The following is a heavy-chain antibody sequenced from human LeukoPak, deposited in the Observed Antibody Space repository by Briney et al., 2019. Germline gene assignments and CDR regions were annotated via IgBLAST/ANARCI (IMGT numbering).Heavy chain of an antibody. CDR2: IYTSGST. CDR1: GGSLSSYY. D-gene: IGHD3-10*01. CDR3: ARDNLNSYYYNYYGMDV. J-gene: IGHJ6*02. V-gene: IGHV4-4*07. Sequence: PSETLSLTCTVSGGSLSSYYWSWIRQPAGKGLEWVGRIYTSGSTNYNPSLKSRVTMSVDTSKNQFSMKLSSVTAADTAVYYCARDNLNSYYYNYYGMDVWGQGTTVTVSS.